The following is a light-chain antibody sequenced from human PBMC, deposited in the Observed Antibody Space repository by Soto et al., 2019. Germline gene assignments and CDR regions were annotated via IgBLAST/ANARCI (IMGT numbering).Light chain of an antibody. Sequence: EIVLTQSPATLSLSPGERATLSCRASQTISRNYLVWYQKKPGQAPRLLIYGASTRATGLPARFSGSGSGTEFTLTISSLQSEDFAVYYCQQYNNWPWTFGQGTKVDIK. V-gene: IGKV3-15*01. J-gene: IGKJ1*01. CDR1: QTISRN. CDR2: GAS. CDR3: QQYNNWPWT.